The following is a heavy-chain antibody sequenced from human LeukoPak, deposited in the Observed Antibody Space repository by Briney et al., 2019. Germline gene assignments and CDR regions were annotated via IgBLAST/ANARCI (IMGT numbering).Heavy chain of an antibody. CDR3: ARGPPNWGFDY. J-gene: IGHJ4*02. V-gene: IGHV1-8*01. CDR1: GHTFTTYD. CDR2: MSPNSGNT. D-gene: IGHD7-27*01. Sequence: ASVKVSCRASGHTFTTYDLNWVRQAPGQGLEWLGWMSPNSGNTGYAQKFQGRVTMTRDTSISTANMELSSLRSEDTAVYYCARGPPNWGFDYWGQGTLVTVSS.